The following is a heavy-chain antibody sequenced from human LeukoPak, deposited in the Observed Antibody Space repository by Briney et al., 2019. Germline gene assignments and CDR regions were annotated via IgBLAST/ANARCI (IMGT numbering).Heavy chain of an antibody. V-gene: IGHV3-21*01. CDR2: ISSSSSYI. CDR1: GFNFRAYW. J-gene: IGHJ4*02. Sequence: GGSLRLSCTTSGFNFRAYWMGWVRQAPGKGLEWVSSISSSSSYIYYADSVKGRFTISRDNVKNSLYLQMNSLRAEDTAVYYCAVHSPVPDYWGQGTLVTVSS. CDR3: AVHSPVPDY. D-gene: IGHD3-3*02.